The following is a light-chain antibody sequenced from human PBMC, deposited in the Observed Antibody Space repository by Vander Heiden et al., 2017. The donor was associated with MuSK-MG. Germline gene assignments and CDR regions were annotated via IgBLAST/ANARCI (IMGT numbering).Light chain of an antibody. Sequence: QSALTQPASVSGSPGQSITISCPGTSSDVGGYHYVSWYQQHPGKAPNLMIYDVSNRPSGVANRFSGSKSGNTASLTISGLQAEDEADYFCNSYTSTSTLVFGNGTKVTVL. CDR2: DVS. J-gene: IGLJ1*01. CDR3: NSYTSTSTLV. V-gene: IGLV2-14*01. CDR1: SSDVGGYHY.